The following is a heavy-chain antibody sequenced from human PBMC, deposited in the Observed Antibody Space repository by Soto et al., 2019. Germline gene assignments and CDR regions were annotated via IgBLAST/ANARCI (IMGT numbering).Heavy chain of an antibody. D-gene: IGHD6-13*01. J-gene: IGHJ5*02. CDR3: TRDASRDSSARGWFDP. V-gene: IGHV3-21*01. CDR2: ISSNSAYI. Sequence: GGSLRLSCVASGFTFRSFTMNWVRQAPGKGLEWVSTISSNSAYIYYTDALRGRFTISRDNAKNSLHLQMNSLRAEDTAVYHCTRDASRDSSARGWFDPWGPGTLVTVSS. CDR1: GFTFRSFT.